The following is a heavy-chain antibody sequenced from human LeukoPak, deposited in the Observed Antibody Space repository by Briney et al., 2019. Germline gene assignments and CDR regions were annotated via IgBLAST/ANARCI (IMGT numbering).Heavy chain of an antibody. CDR2: INHNGNVN. D-gene: IGHD3-22*01. CDR3: ARDGGYYYDSSGFDY. Sequence: GGSLRLSCAASGFTFSSYWMNWARQAPGKGLEWVASINHNGNVNYYVDSVKGRFTISRDNSKNTLYLQMNSLRAEDTAVYYCARDGGYYYDSSGFDYWGQGTLVTVSS. V-gene: IGHV3-7*01. J-gene: IGHJ4*02. CDR1: GFTFSSYW.